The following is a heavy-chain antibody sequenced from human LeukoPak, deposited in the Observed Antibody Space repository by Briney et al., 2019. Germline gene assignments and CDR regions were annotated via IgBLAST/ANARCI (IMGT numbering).Heavy chain of an antibody. CDR3: ASFMGPVLVDEDY. CDR1: GGTFSSYA. Sequence: SVRVSCKASGGTFSSYAISWVRQAPGQGLEWMGGIIPIFGTANYAQKFQGRVTITADESTSTAYMELSSLRSEDTAVHYCASFMGPVLVDEDYWGQGTLVTVSS. V-gene: IGHV1-69*13. J-gene: IGHJ4*02. CDR2: IIPIFGTA. D-gene: IGHD3-3*01.